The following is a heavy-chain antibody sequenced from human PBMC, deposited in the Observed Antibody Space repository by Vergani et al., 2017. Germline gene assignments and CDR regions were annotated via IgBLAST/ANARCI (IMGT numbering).Heavy chain of an antibody. Sequence: EVQLLESGGGLVQPGGSLRLSCAASGFTFSSNAMSWVRPAPGKGREWVSAISGSGGSTYYADYVKGRFTISRDNAKNARYLQMNSLRAEDTAVYYCAKDVLWFGELIAPSYNWFDPWGQGTLVTVSS. CDR3: AKDVLWFGELIAPSYNWFDP. CDR2: ISGSGGST. CDR1: GFTFSSNA. J-gene: IGHJ5*02. D-gene: IGHD3-10*01. V-gene: IGHV3-23*01.